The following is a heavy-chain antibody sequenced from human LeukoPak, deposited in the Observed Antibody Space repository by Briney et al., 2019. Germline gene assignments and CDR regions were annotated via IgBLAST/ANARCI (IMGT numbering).Heavy chain of an antibody. CDR2: ISSSSSYT. CDR1: GFTFSDYY. V-gene: IGHV3-11*06. J-gene: IGHJ3*02. Sequence: GGSLRLSCTASGFTFSDYYMSWIRQAPGKGLEWVSYISSSSSYTKYADSVKGRFTISRDNARNSLYLQMNSLRAEDTAVYYCLPLLSRPYVEDGFDIWGQGTMVTVSS. D-gene: IGHD2/OR15-2a*01. CDR3: LPLLSRPYVEDGFDI.